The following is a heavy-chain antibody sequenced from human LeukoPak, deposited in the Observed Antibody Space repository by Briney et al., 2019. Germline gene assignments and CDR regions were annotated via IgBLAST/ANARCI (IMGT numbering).Heavy chain of an antibody. CDR3: ARGGTSGYSSSLHFWGGNYYFDY. V-gene: IGHV3-20*04. D-gene: IGHD6-13*01. CDR2: ISWNGLTT. J-gene: IGHJ4*02. Sequence: PGGSLRLSCAASGFTFDDYGMSWVRQAPGKGLEWVSGISWNGLTTGYADSVKGRFTISRDDAKNSLYLQMNSLRAEDTAVYYCARGGTSGYSSSLHFWGGNYYFDYWGQGTLVTVSS. CDR1: GFTFDDYG.